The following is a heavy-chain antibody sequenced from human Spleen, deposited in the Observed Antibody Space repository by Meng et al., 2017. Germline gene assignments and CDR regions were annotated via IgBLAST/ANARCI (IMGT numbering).Heavy chain of an antibody. V-gene: IGHV4-34*01. Sequence: QVQPARGVPGLLNASQTLSIPWFVSGGAFSDYYWSWIRQPPGKGLEWIGEINHSGSTNYNPSLESRATISVDTSQNNLSLKLSSVTAADSAVYYCARGPTTMAHDFDYWGQGTLVTVSS. CDR1: GGAFSDYY. CDR2: INHSGST. D-gene: IGHD4-11*01. J-gene: IGHJ4*02. CDR3: ARGPTTMAHDFDY.